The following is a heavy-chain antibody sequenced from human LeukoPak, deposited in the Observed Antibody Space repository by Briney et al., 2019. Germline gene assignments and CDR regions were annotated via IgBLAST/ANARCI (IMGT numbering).Heavy chain of an antibody. CDR2: IYYSGST. V-gene: IGHV4-39*07. CDR3: ARDGYNPIDY. D-gene: IGHD5-24*01. Sequence: SETLSLTCTVSGVSINSSTYYWGWIRQPPGKGLEWIGNIYYSGSTYYNPSLKSRVTISVDTSKNQFSLRLSSVTAADTAVYYCARDGYNPIDYWGQGTLVTVSS. CDR1: GVSINSSTYY. J-gene: IGHJ4*02.